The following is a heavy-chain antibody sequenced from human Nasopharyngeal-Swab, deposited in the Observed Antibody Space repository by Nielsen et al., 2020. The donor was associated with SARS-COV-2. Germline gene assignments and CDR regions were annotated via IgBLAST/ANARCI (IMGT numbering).Heavy chain of an antibody. Sequence: ASVKVSCKASRYTFTSYYMHWVRQAPGQGLEWMGIINPSGGSTSYAQKFQGRVTMTTDTSTSTAYMELRSLRSDDTAVYYCARRTTFYGSGSLLHYYYYYGMDVWGQGTTVTVSS. CDR3: ARRTTFYGSGSLLHYYYYYGMDV. J-gene: IGHJ6*02. CDR1: RYTFTSYY. V-gene: IGHV1-46*01. D-gene: IGHD3-10*01. CDR2: INPSGGST.